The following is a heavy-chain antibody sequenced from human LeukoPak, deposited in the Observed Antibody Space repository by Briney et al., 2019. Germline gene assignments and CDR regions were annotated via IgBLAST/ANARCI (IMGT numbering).Heavy chain of an antibody. CDR1: GDSVNNYY. CDR3: ARDRDTDCSSTSCPFWFDP. V-gene: IGHV4-4*07. J-gene: IGHJ5*02. D-gene: IGHD2-2*01. CDR2: IYTSGST. Sequence: PSETLSLTCSVSGDSVNNYYWSWIRQPAGKGLEWIGRIYTSGSTNYNPSLKSRVTMSVDTSKNQFSLKLSSVTAADTAVYYCARDRDTDCSSTSCPFWFDPWGQGTLVTVSS.